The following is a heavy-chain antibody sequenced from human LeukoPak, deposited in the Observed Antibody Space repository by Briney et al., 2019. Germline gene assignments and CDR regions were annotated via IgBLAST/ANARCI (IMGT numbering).Heavy chain of an antibody. CDR2: ISSSSNTI. D-gene: IGHD3-10*01. Sequence: GGSLRLSCAASGFTFSSYSMNWVRQAPGKGLEWVSYISSSSNTIYYADSVKGRFTISRDNAKNSLYLQTNSLRDEDTAVYYCAREDFYGSGSHWGQGTLVTVSS. J-gene: IGHJ4*02. CDR3: AREDFYGSGSH. V-gene: IGHV3-48*02. CDR1: GFTFSSYS.